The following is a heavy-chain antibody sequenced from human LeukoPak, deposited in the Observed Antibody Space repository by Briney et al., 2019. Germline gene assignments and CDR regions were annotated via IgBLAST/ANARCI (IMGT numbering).Heavy chain of an antibody. Sequence: PGGSLRLSCAASGFTFSSYSMNWVRQAPGKGLEWVSSISSSSSYIYYADSVKGRFTISRDNAKNSLCLQMNSLRAEDTAVYYCARDSGEEYYFDYWGQGTLVTVSS. CDR2: ISSSSSYI. D-gene: IGHD4-17*01. V-gene: IGHV3-21*01. CDR1: GFTFSSYS. J-gene: IGHJ4*02. CDR3: ARDSGEEYYFDY.